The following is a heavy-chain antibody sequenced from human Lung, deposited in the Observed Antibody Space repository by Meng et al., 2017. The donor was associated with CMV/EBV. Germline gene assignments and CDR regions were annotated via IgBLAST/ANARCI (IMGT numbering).Heavy chain of an antibody. V-gene: IGHV3-7*01. Sequence: GGSXRLXCAASGFTFSSYWMSWVRQAPGKGLEWVANINQDGNEEYYVDSLKGRFTISRDNAKNSLYLQMTSLRAEDTAVYYCARDGTLSPYYYYYGMDVWXQGPTVTVSS. CDR1: GFTFSSYW. J-gene: IGHJ6*02. CDR3: ARDGTLSPYYYYYGMDV. CDR2: INQDGNEE.